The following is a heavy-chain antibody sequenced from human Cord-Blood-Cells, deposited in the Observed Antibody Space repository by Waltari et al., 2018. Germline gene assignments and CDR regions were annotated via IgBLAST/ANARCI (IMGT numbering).Heavy chain of an antibody. D-gene: IGHD2-15*01. CDR1: GYTFPGSN. CDR3: ARGVGCSGGSCYPDY. CDR2: INPNSGGT. J-gene: IGHJ4*02. Sequence: QVQLVQSGAGVKKPGASVTVSCKASGYTFPGSNRPWVREAPGQGLEWRGWINPNSGGTNYAQKFQGRVTMTRDTSISTAYMELSRLRSDDTAVYYCARGVGCSGGSCYPDYWGQGTLVTVSS. V-gene: IGHV1-2*02.